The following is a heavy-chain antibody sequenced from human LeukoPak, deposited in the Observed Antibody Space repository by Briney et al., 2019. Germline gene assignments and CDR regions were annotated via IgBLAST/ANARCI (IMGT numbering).Heavy chain of an antibody. J-gene: IGHJ6*03. CDR2: INTNTGNP. Sequence: ASVKVSCKASGYTFTSYAMNWVRQAPGQGLEWMGWINTNTGNPTYAQGFTGRFVFSLDTSVSTAYLQIISLKAEDTAVYYCAREGVSIVGAITGYYYYYYMDVWGKGTTVTVSS. V-gene: IGHV7-4-1*02. CDR1: GYTFTSYA. D-gene: IGHD1-26*01. CDR3: AREGVSIVGAITGYYYYYYMDV.